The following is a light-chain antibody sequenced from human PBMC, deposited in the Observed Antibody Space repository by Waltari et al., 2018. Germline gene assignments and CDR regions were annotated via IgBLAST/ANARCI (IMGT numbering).Light chain of an antibody. Sequence: ELVLTQPPGTLSLSVGERATVSCRASESVSRALAWYQQKPGQAPRLLIYGASTRATGIPDRFSGSGSGTDFSLTISRLEPDDFAVYYCQHYLRLPVTFGQGTTVEI. CDR2: GAS. J-gene: IGKJ1*01. V-gene: IGKV3-20*01. CDR1: ESVSRA. CDR3: QHYLRLPVT.